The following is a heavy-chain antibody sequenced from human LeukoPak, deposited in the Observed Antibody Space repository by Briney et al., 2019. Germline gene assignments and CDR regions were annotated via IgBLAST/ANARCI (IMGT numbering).Heavy chain of an antibody. V-gene: IGHV3-23*01. D-gene: IGHD5-12*01. Sequence: GGSLRLSRAASGFTFSTYVMSWVRQAPGKGLEWVSGISGSGDNTYHADSVKGRFTISRDNSKNTLYLQMNSLRAEDTAVYYCAKGSGYDTDFDYWGQGTLVSVSS. J-gene: IGHJ4*02. CDR3: AKGSGYDTDFDY. CDR2: ISGSGDNT. CDR1: GFTFSTYV.